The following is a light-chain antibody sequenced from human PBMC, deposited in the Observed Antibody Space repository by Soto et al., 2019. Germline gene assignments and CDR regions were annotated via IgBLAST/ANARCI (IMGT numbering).Light chain of an antibody. Sequence: EIVLTQSPGTLSLSPGERATLSCRASQSVSSSYLAWYQQKPGQAPRLLIYGASSRATGIPDRFSGSGSGTDFTLTISRLEPEDFAVYYCQQYGGSPYTFGQGTKLE. CDR2: GAS. J-gene: IGKJ2*01. CDR3: QQYGGSPYT. CDR1: QSVSSSY. V-gene: IGKV3-20*01.